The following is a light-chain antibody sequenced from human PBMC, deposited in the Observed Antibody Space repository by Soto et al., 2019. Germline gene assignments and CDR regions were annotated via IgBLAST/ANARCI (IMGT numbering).Light chain of an antibody. J-gene: IGKJ2*01. V-gene: IGKV1-39*01. CDR1: QSISNY. CDR2: AAS. CDR3: QQTYSTPPT. Sequence: DIQMTQSPSSLSASVGDRVTITCRTSQSISNYLNWYQQKPGKAPKLLIYAASSLQSGVPSRFSGSGSGTDFTLTISSPQPEDFATYHCQQTYSTPPTFGQGTTLEIK.